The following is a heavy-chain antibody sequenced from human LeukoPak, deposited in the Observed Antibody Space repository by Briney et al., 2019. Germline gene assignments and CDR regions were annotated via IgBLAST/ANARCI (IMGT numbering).Heavy chain of an antibody. J-gene: IGHJ3*02. CDR3: AREEVVPAAIRSSAFDI. D-gene: IGHD2-2*01. V-gene: IGHV4-59*12. CDR2: IYYSGST. Sequence: SETLSLTCTVSGGSLSSYYWSWIRQPPAKGLEWIGYIYYSGSTNYNPSLKSRVTISVDTSKNQFSLKLSSVTAADTAVYYCAREEVVPAAIRSSAFDIWGQGTMVTVSS. CDR1: GGSLSSYY.